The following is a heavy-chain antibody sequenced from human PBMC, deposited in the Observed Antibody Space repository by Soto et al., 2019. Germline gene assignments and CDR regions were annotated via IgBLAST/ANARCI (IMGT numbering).Heavy chain of an antibody. D-gene: IGHD5-18*01. J-gene: IGHJ6*02. CDR3: VTAMSQRVYGMDV. V-gene: IGHV4-31*03. CDR2: IYYSGST. Sequence: LSLTCTVSGGSISSGGYYWSWIRQHPGKGLEWIGYIYYSGSTYYNPSLKSRVTISVDTSKNQFSLKLSSVTAADTAVYYCVTAMSQRVYGMDVWGQGTTVTVSS. CDR1: GGSISSGGYY.